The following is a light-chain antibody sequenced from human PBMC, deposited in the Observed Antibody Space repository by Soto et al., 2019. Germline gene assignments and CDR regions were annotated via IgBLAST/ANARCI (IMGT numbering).Light chain of an antibody. Sequence: EIVLTQSPGTLSLSPGERATLSCRASQSVSSSYLAWYQQKPGQAPRLLIYGACSRATGIPDRFSGSGSGTDFTLTIRRMEPEDFAVYYCQQYGSSPRTLGQGTKREIK. CDR3: QQYGSSPRT. CDR1: QSVSSSY. CDR2: GAC. J-gene: IGKJ2*01. V-gene: IGKV3-20*01.